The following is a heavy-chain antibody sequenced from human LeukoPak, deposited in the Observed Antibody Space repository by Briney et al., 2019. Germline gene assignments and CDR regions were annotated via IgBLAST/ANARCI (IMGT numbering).Heavy chain of an antibody. CDR2: ISGDETTT. J-gene: IGHJ4*02. Sequence: PGGSLRLSCAASGFTFSSYTMYWVCQAPGKGLVWVSRISGDETTTTYADSVMGRFTISRDNAKNTLYLQMDSLRAEDTAVYYCARAQVGSPTDYWGQGTLVTVSS. D-gene: IGHD1-26*01. CDR1: GFTFSSYT. V-gene: IGHV3-74*01. CDR3: ARAQVGSPTDY.